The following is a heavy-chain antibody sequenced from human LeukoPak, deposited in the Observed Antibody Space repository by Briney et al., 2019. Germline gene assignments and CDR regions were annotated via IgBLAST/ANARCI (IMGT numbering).Heavy chain of an antibody. CDR2: IYTSGST. D-gene: IGHD4-17*01. J-gene: IGHJ4*02. CDR3: ANSIDFDYGDYYFDY. CDR1: GGSISSGSYY. Sequence: SETLSLTCTVSGGSISSGSYYWSWIRQPAGKGLEWIGRIYTSGSTNYNPSLKSRVTISLDTSKNQFSLKLSSVTAADTAVYYCANSIDFDYGDYYFDYWGQGTLVTVSS. V-gene: IGHV4-61*02.